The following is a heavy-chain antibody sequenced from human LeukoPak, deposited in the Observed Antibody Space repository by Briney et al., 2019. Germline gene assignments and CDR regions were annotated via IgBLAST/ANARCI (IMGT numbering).Heavy chain of an antibody. D-gene: IGHD4-17*01. V-gene: IGHV4-31*03. Sequence: SETLSLTCTASGGSISSGGYYWSWIRQHPGKGLEWIGYIYYSGSTYYNPSLKSRVTISVDTSKNQFSLKLSSVTAADTAVYYCARERVGYGAHPDYWGQGTLVTVSS. CDR3: ARERVGYGAHPDY. CDR2: IYYSGST. J-gene: IGHJ4*02. CDR1: GGSISSGGYY.